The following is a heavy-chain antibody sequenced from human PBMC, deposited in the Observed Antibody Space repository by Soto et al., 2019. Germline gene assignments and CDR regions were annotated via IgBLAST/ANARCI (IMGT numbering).Heavy chain of an antibody. V-gene: IGHV1-69*02. J-gene: IGHJ4*02. CDR2: IIPILGIA. CDR1: GGTFSSYT. Sequence: ASVKVSCKASGGTFSSYTISWVRQAPGQGLEWMGRIIPILGIANYAQKFQGRVTITADKSTSTAYMELSSLRSEDTAVYYCARALGDCSGGSCYPYYFDYWGQGTLVTVSS. CDR3: ARALGDCSGGSCYPYYFDY. D-gene: IGHD2-15*01.